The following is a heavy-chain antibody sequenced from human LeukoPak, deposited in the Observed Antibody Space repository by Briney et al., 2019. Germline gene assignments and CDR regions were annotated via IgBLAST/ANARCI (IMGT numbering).Heavy chain of an antibody. Sequence: PQTLSLTCTVSGGSISSGDYYWSWIRQPPGKGLEWIGYIYYSGSTYYNPSLKSRVTISVDTSKNQFSLKLSSVTAADTAVYYCAGAQGRGYSADYWGQGTLVTVSS. D-gene: IGHD5-18*01. V-gene: IGHV4-30-4*01. CDR1: GGSISSGDYY. CDR2: IYYSGST. J-gene: IGHJ4*02. CDR3: AGAQGRGYSADY.